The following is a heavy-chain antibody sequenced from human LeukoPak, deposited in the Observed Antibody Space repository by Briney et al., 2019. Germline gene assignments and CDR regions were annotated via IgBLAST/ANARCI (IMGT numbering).Heavy chain of an antibody. CDR1: GFTSFDFP. J-gene: IGHJ3*02. D-gene: IGHD2/OR15-2a*01. Sequence: GGSLRLSCEASGFTSFDFPMNWVRKAPGKGLEWVSHIRTDGTITYADSVKGRFTIPRDDAKTSVYLQMNSLRDEDTAIYYCARDNIWAFDIWGQGTMVTVAS. CDR3: ARDNIWAFDI. CDR2: IRTDGTI. V-gene: IGHV3-69-1*01.